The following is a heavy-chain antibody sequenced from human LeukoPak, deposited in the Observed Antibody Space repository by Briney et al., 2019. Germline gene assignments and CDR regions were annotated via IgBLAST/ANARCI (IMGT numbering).Heavy chain of an antibody. CDR1: GFTVSSNY. D-gene: IGHD6-19*01. J-gene: IGHJ4*02. V-gene: IGHV3-23*01. CDR2: ISGSGGST. CDR3: ARDPEAGLGIAVADRTGN. Sequence: GGSLRLSCAASGFTVSSNYMSWVRQAPGKGLEWVSVISGSGGSTYYADSVKGRFTISRDNAKNSLYLQMNSLRAEDTAVYYCARDPEAGLGIAVADRTGNWGQGTLVTVSS.